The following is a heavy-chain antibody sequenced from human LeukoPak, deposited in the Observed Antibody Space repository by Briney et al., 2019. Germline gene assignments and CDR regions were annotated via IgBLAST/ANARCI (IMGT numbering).Heavy chain of an antibody. CDR2: INHSGST. V-gene: IGHV4-34*01. CDR1: GFTFSDYY. D-gene: IGHD3-10*01. J-gene: IGHJ4*02. CDR3: ARRRGYYGSGSYLDY. Sequence: GSLRLSCAASGFTFSDYYMSWICQPPGKGLEWIGEINHSGSTNYNPSLKSRVTISVDTSKNQFSLKLSSVTAADTAVYYCARRRGYYGSGSYLDYWGQGTLVTVSS.